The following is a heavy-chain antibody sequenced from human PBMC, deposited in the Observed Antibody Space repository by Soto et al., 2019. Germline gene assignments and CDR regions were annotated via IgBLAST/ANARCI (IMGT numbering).Heavy chain of an antibody. D-gene: IGHD1-26*01. J-gene: IGHJ4*02. CDR3: RLEPTETVGIEY. CDR2: IDLDNDNR. CDR1: GHTFTGHH. V-gene: IGHV1-2*02. Sequence: GASVKVSCKASGHTFTGHHMHWVRQAPGQGLEWMGYIDLDNDNRAYAQKFQGRVTTTRDTSITTAYMELTGLRSDDTAVYFCRLEPTETVGIEYWGQGTLVTVSA.